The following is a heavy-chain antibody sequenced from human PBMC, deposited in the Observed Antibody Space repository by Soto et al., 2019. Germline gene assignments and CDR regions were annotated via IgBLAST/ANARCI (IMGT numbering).Heavy chain of an antibody. D-gene: IGHD3-10*01. Sequence: EVQLVESGGGLVQPGGSLRLSCTASGFTFSSYWMTWVRQAPGKGLECVANIKQDGSDKYYVDSVKGRFTISRDNARNSLYLQMNSLRAEDTAIYYCARQTRAPESWGQGTLVTVSS. J-gene: IGHJ5*02. V-gene: IGHV3-7*03. CDR3: ARQTRAPES. CDR1: GFTFSSYW. CDR2: IKQDGSDK.